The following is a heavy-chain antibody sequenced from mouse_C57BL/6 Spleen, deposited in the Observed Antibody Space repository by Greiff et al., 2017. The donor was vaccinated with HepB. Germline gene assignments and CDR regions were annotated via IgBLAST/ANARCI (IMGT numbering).Heavy chain of an antibody. V-gene: IGHV5-9*01. J-gene: IGHJ1*03. CDR2: ISGGGGNT. CDR3: ARDPSYGSVSYWYFDV. D-gene: IGHD1-1*01. CDR1: GFTFSSYT. Sequence: DVKLVESGGGLVKPGGSLKLSCAASGFTFSSYTMSWVRQTPEKRLEWVATISGGGGNTYYPDSVKGRFTISRDNAKNTLYLQMSSLRSEDTALYYCARDPSYGSVSYWYFDVWGTGTTVTVSS.